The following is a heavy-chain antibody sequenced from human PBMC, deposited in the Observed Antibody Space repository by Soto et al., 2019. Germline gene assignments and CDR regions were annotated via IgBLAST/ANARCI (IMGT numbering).Heavy chain of an antibody. CDR1: GFTFSSYA. V-gene: IGHV3-64*01. CDR3: ARDLRGWHYFDY. CDR2: ISSNGGST. J-gene: IGHJ4*02. D-gene: IGHD3-16*01. Sequence: EVQLVESGGGLVQPGGSLRLSCTASGFTFSSYAMHWVRQAPGKGLEYVSAISSNGGSTYYANSVKGRFTISRDNSKNTLHLQMGSLRAEDMAVYYCARDLRGWHYFDYWGQGTMVTVSS.